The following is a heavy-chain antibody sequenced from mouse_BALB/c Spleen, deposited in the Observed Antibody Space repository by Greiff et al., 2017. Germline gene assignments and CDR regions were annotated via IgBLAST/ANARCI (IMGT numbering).Heavy chain of an antibody. Sequence: QVQLKESGAELVRPGTSVKVSCKASGYAFTNYLIEWVKQRPGQGLEWIGVLNPGRGGTNYNEKFKGKATLTADKSSSTAYMQLSSLTSDDSAVYFCARNYRYDEDYAMDYWGQGTSVTVSS. CDR2: LNPGRGGT. J-gene: IGHJ4*01. D-gene: IGHD2-14*01. V-gene: IGHV1-54*01. CDR1: GYAFTNYL. CDR3: ARNYRYDEDYAMDY.